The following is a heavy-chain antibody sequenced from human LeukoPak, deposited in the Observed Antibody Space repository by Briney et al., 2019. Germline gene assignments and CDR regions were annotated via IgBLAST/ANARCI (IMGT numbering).Heavy chain of an antibody. Sequence: PGGSLRLSCAASGFTFSSYAMSWVRQAPGKGLEWVSAISASGGSTYYADSAKGRFTISRDNSKNTLYLQMNSLRAEDTAVYYCAKLGGSSFRGALDYWGQGTLVTVSS. CDR2: ISASGGST. V-gene: IGHV3-23*01. CDR3: AKLGGSSFRGALDY. D-gene: IGHD6-6*01. J-gene: IGHJ4*02. CDR1: GFTFSSYA.